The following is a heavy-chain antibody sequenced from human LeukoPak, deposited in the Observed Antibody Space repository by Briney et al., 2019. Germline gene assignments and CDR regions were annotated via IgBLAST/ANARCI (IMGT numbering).Heavy chain of an antibody. CDR3: ARDDGATERYFDY. CDR1: GFPFNSFA. J-gene: IGHJ4*02. CDR2: ISYDGSKK. V-gene: IGHV3-30*03. D-gene: IGHD5-12*01. Sequence: GRSLRLSCEGSGFPFNSFAIHWVRQAPGRGLEWVTVISYDGSKKYYADSVKGRFTISRDNSKNTLYLQMNSLRAEDTAVYYCARDDGATERYFDYWGQGTLVTVSS.